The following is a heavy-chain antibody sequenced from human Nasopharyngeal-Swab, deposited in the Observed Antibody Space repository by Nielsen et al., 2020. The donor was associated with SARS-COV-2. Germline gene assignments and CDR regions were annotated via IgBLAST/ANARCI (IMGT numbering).Heavy chain of an antibody. CDR1: GFSLSTSGMC. CDR2: IDWDDDK. CDR3: ARTLGRNYEERDAFEI. J-gene: IGHJ3*02. V-gene: IGHV2-70*11. D-gene: IGHD1-7*01. Sequence: SGPTLVKPTQTLTLTCTFSGFSLSTSGMCVSWIRQPPGKALEWLARIDWDDDKYYSTSLKTRLTISKDTSKNQVVLTMTNMDPVDTATYYCARTLGRNYEERDAFEIWGQGTMVTVSS.